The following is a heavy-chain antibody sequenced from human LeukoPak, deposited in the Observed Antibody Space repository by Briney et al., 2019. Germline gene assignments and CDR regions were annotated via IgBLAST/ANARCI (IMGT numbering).Heavy chain of an antibody. CDR3: ASGPGDGYNRDY. J-gene: IGHJ4*02. V-gene: IGHV1-69*04. CDR1: GGTFSSYA. Sequence: SVKVSCKASGGTFSSYAISWVRQAPGQGLEWMGRIIPILGIANYAQKFQGRVTITADKSTSTAYMELSSLRSEDTAVYYCASGPGDGYNRDYWGQGTLVTVSS. D-gene: IGHD5-24*01. CDR2: IIPILGIA.